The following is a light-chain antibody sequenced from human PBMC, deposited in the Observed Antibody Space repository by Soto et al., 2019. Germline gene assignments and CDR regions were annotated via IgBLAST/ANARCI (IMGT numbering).Light chain of an antibody. CDR1: NSNIGRNY. V-gene: IGLV1-47*02. CDR2: GNH. J-gene: IGLJ1*01. Sequence: TQPPSVSETPGQRVNISCSGTNSNIGRNYVCWYQQLPGTAPKHLIYGNHQRPSGVPDRFSGSKSGTSASLAISGFRSEDEDEYYCVVWDASLRGYVFGPATKLAVL. CDR3: VVWDASLRGYV.